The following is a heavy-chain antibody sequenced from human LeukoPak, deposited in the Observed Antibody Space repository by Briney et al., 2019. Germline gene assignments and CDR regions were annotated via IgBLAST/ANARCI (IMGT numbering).Heavy chain of an antibody. CDR2: ISSSSSYI. CDR1: GFTFSSYS. D-gene: IGHD6-19*01. J-gene: IGHJ4*02. CDR3: ARWAVTGTNYFDY. V-gene: IGHV3-21*01. Sequence: PGGSLRLSCAASGFTFSSYSMNWVRQAPGKGLEWVSSISSSSSYIYYADSVKGRFTISRDNAKNSLYLQMNSLRVEDTAVYYCARWAVTGTNYFDYWGQGTLVTVSS.